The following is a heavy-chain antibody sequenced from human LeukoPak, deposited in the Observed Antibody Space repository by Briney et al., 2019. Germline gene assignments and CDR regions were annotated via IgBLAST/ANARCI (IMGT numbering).Heavy chain of an antibody. V-gene: IGHV3-64*01. D-gene: IGHD2-15*01. CDR1: GFPLRSYA. Sequence: PGGALRLSCAASGFPLRSYAMHWVRPAPGKGLEYVSAISSKWGCTYYANSVKGRFTISRDNSKNTLYLQMGSLRAEDMAVYYCAKDWVYCSGGSCPPYYYYYMDVWGKGTTVTISS. CDR3: AKDWVYCSGGSCPPYYYYYMDV. CDR2: ISSKWGCT. J-gene: IGHJ6*03.